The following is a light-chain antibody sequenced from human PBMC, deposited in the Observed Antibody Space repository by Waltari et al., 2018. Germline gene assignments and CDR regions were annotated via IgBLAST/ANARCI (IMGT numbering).Light chain of an antibody. J-gene: IGKJ4*01. CDR1: QSVSSY. CDR2: DES. V-gene: IGKV3-11*01. Sequence: DIVLTQSPATLSLSPGERATLSCRASQSVSSYLDGYQQKPGQAPRLHIYDESNRDTGIPARFSGSGSGTDFTLTISSLEPEDFAVYYCQQRSNWPPLTFGGGTKVEIK. CDR3: QQRSNWPPLT.